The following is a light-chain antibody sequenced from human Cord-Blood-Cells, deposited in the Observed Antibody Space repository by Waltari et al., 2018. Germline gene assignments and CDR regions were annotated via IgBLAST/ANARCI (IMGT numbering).Light chain of an antibody. V-gene: IGKV3-15*01. CDR2: GAS. Sequence: EIVMTQSPATLSVSPGERATLSCRASQSVSSNLAWYQQKPGQAPRLLIYGASTRATGIPARFSGSGSGTGFTLTISSLQSEDFAGYYCQQYNNWPTYSFGQGTKLEIK. J-gene: IGKJ2*03. CDR1: QSVSSN. CDR3: QQYNNWPTYS.